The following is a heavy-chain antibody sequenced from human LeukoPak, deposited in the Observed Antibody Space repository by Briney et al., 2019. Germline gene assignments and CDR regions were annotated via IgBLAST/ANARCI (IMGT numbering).Heavy chain of an antibody. V-gene: IGHV1-2*02. Sequence: GASVKVSCKASGYTFTGYYMHWVRQAPGQGLEWMGWINPNSGGTNYAQKFQGRVTMARDTSISTAYMELSRLRSDDTAVYYCAVGGDILTGPGVGYNWFDPWGQGTLVTVSS. D-gene: IGHD3-9*01. CDR1: GYTFTGYY. J-gene: IGHJ5*02. CDR3: AVGGDILTGPGVGYNWFDP. CDR2: INPNSGGT.